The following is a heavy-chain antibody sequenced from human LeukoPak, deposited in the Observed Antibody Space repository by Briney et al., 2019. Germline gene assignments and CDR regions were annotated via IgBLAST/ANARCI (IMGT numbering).Heavy chain of an antibody. V-gene: IGHV4-59*01. CDR2: IYYSGST. J-gene: IGHJ3*02. Sequence: SETLSLTCTVSGGSISSYYWSWIRQPPGKGLEWIGYIYYSGSTNYNPSLKSRVTISVDTSKNQFSLKLSSVTAADTAVYYCARAACSGGSCYYLDAFDIWGQGTMVTVSS. CDR3: ARAACSGGSCYYLDAFDI. D-gene: IGHD2-15*01. CDR1: GGSISSYY.